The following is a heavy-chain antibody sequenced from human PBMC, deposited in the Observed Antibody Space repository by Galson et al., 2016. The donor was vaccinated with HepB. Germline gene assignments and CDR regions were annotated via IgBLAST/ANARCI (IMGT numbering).Heavy chain of an antibody. Sequence: SLRLSCAASGFTFSSYGMHWVRQAPGKGLEWVAVISYDGSNKYYADSVKGRFTISRDNSKNTLYLQMNGLRAEDTAVYYCAKDRSYGYFGSGGMDVWGQGTTVTVSS. CDR3: AKDRSYGYFGSGGMDV. V-gene: IGHV3-30*18. CDR1: GFTFSSYG. D-gene: IGHD3-10*01. J-gene: IGHJ6*02. CDR2: ISYDGSNK.